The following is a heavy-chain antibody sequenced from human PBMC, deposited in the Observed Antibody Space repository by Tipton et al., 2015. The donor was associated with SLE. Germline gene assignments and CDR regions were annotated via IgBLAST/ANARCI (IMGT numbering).Heavy chain of an antibody. CDR2: VYYSGST. CDR1: GVSISSSSYY. V-gene: IGHV4-39*07. CDR3: ARDYRYCSTSSCPD. J-gene: IGHJ4*02. D-gene: IGHD2-2*01. Sequence: LRLSCTVSGVSISSSSYYWAWIRQPPGKGLEWIGSVYYSGSTNYNPSLKSRVTMSVDTSKNQISLKMTSVTAADTAVYYCARDYRYCSTSSCPDWGQGTLVTVSS.